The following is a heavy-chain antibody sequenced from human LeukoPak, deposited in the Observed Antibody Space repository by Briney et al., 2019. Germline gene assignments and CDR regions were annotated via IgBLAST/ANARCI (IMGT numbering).Heavy chain of an antibody. J-gene: IGHJ6*02. CDR2: INTNTGNP. Sequence: GASVKVSCKASGYTFTTYAMNWVRQAPGQGLEWMGWINTNTGNPTYAQGFTGRFVFSLDTSVSTAYLQISSLKAEDTAVFYCARSNFREGYYYYDMDVWGQGTTVTVSS. CDR1: GYTFTTYA. V-gene: IGHV7-4-1*02. CDR3: ARSNFREGYYYYDMDV.